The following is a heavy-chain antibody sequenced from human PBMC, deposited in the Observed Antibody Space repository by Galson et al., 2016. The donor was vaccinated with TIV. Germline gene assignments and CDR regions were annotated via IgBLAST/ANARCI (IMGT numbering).Heavy chain of an antibody. CDR2: INHSGST. Sequence: TLSLTCGVYGGSFSGYCWSWIRQPPGKGLEWIGEINHSGSTNYNPSLKSRVTISLDTSKNQFSLKLSSVTAADTAVYYCARHGEWRLHYFDYWGQGTLVTVSS. D-gene: IGHD3-10*01. CDR3: ARHGEWRLHYFDY. J-gene: IGHJ4*02. CDR1: GGSFSGYC. V-gene: IGHV4-34*01.